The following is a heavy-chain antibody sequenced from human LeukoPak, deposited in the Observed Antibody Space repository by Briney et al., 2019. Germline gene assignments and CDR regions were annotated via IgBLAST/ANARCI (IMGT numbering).Heavy chain of an antibody. D-gene: IGHD5-24*01. V-gene: IGHV4-59*11. Sequence: SETLSLTCTVSGGSISSHYWTWIRQPPGKGLEWIGYISHSGSTNYNPSLKSRVTTSVDTSKNQFSLKLSSVTAADTAVYYCARVIRDGYRQSGSSGGYYYYYSMDLWGKGTTVTVSS. CDR2: ISHSGST. CDR3: ARVIRDGYRQSGSSGGYYYYYSMDL. CDR1: GGSISSHY. J-gene: IGHJ6*03.